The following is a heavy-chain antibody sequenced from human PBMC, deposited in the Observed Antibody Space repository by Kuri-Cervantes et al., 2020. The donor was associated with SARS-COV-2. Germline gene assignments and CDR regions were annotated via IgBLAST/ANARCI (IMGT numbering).Heavy chain of an antibody. CDR3: ARVPIGTMVRGFWFDP. D-gene: IGHD3-10*01. J-gene: IGHJ5*02. V-gene: IGHV4-31*01. CDR1: GGSISSGVYY. CDR2: IYYSGCT. Sequence: SETLSLTCTVSGGSISSGVYYYSWIRQHPGNSLVWIRCIYYSGCTYYIASLKSIVTISVDTSKNQFSLNLSSVSAADTTVYYCARVPIGTMVRGFWFDPWRQGTLVTVSS.